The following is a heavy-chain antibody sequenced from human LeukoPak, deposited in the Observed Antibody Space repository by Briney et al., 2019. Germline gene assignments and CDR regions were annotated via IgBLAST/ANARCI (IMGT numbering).Heavy chain of an antibody. D-gene: IGHD6-13*01. Sequence: PSGTLSLTCSVSGFSIGSAYHWAWIRQPPGGGLEWIASVYHSGNTYYNPSLKSRVLISADTSKNQFSLNLISVTAADTAVYYCARDRDSSTTYTPYYFDSWGQGTLVTVSS. J-gene: IGHJ4*02. CDR2: VYHSGNT. V-gene: IGHV4-38-2*02. CDR1: GFSIGSAYH. CDR3: ARDRDSSTTYTPYYFDS.